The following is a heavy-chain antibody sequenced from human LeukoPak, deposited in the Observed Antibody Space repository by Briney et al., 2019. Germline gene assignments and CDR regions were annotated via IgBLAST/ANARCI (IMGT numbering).Heavy chain of an antibody. CDR2: INHSGST. Sequence: PSETLSLTCAVYGWSFSGYYWSWIRQPPGKGLEWIGEINHSGSTNYNPSLKSRVTISVDTSKNQFSLKLSSVTAADTAVYYCARHELWFGEYYFDYWGQGTLVTVSS. CDR1: GWSFSGYY. V-gene: IGHV4-34*01. J-gene: IGHJ4*02. CDR3: ARHELWFGEYYFDY. D-gene: IGHD3-10*01.